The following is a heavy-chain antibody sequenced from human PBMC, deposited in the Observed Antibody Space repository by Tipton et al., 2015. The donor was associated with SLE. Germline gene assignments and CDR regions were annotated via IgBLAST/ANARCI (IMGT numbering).Heavy chain of an antibody. CDR3: ARDSHYYYYMDV. V-gene: IGHV3-20*04. CDR1: GFTFDDYG. J-gene: IGHJ6*03. Sequence: SLRLSCAASGFTFDDYGMSWVRQAPGKGLEWVSDISWNGGSTGYADSVKGRFTISRDNAKNSLYLQMNSLRAEDTALYYCARDSHYYYYMDVWGKGTTVTVSS. CDR2: ISWNGGST.